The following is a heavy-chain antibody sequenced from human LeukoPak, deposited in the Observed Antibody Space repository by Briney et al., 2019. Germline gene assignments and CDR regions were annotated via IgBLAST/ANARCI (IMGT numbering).Heavy chain of an antibody. V-gene: IGHV1-18*01. CDR2: ISAYNRNT. CDR1: GYTFTSYD. J-gene: IGHJ4*02. CDR3: ARGDVYFDY. Sequence: ASVKVSCKSSGYTFTSYDISWVRQAPGKGLEWMGWISAYNRNTNYAQKFQGRVTMTTDTSTSTAYMELRSLTSDDTAVYLCARGDVYFDYWGQGTLVTVSS. D-gene: IGHD5-24*01.